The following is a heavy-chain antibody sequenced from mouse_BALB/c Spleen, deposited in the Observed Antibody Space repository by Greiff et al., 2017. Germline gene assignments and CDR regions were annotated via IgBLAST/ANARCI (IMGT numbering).Heavy chain of an antibody. CDR2: ISSGGST. CDR1: GFTFSSYA. J-gene: IGHJ3*01. D-gene: IGHD2-4*01. CDR3: ARGEGYDYDSAWFAY. Sequence: EVKLMESGGGLVKPGGSLKLSCAASGFTFSSYAMSWVRQTPEKRLEWVASISSGGSTYYPDSVKGRFTISRDNARNILYLQMSSLRSEDTAMYYCARGEGYDYDSAWFAYWGQGTLVTVSA. V-gene: IGHV5-6-5*01.